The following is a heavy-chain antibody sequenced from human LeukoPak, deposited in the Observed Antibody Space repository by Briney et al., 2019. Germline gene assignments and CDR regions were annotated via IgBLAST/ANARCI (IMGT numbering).Heavy chain of an antibody. CDR3: VRVHVNSGYYFGDAFDF. D-gene: IGHD3-22*01. J-gene: IGHJ3*01. V-gene: IGHV4-59*08. Sequence: SETLSLTCTVSGGSISSYYWSWIRQPPGKGLEWIGYIYYRGTNNYNPSLKSRVTISVDTSKNQFSLKLSSVTAADTAVYYCVRVHVNSGYYFGDAFDFWGQGTMVTVSS. CDR2: IYYRGTN. CDR1: GGSISSYY.